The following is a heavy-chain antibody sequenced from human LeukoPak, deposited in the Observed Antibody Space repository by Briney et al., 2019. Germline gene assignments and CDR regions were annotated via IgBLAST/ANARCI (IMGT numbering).Heavy chain of an antibody. Sequence: GGSLRLSCAASGFTVSSNYMNWVRQAPGKGLEWVSVIYSGGSTYYADSVKGRFTISRDNSKNTLYLQMNSLRTEDTAVYYCAREAVTRNYFDYWGQGTLVTVSS. J-gene: IGHJ4*02. V-gene: IGHV3-53*01. CDR1: GFTVSSNY. CDR2: IYSGGST. CDR3: AREAVTRNYFDY. D-gene: IGHD4-17*01.